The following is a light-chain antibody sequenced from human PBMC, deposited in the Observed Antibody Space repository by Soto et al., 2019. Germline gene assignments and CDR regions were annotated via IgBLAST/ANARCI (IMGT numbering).Light chain of an antibody. CDR1: QSFSSN. CDR2: GAS. CDR3: QQYNNWPPT. J-gene: IGKJ2*01. V-gene: IGKV3-15*01. Sequence: EIVMTQSPATLSVSPGERATLSCRASQSFSSNLAWYQQKPGQAPRLLIYGASTRATGIPVRFSGSGSGTVLTLTISSLQSEEFAGYYCQQYNNWPPTVGQGTKLEIK.